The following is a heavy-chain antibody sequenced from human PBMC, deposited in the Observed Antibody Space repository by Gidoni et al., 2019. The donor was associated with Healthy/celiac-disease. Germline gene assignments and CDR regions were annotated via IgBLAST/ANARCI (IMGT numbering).Heavy chain of an antibody. V-gene: IGHV3-48*02. D-gene: IGHD3-10*01. CDR1: GFTFSSYS. Sequence: EVQLVESGGGLVQPGGSLRLSCAASGFTFSSYSMNWVRQAPGKGLEWVSYISSSSSTIYYADSVKGRFTISRDNAKNSLYLQMNSLRDEDTAVYYCARASYLWFGEFTRYYYYGMDVWGQGTTVTVSS. CDR3: ARASYLWFGEFTRYYYYGMDV. CDR2: ISSSSSTI. J-gene: IGHJ6*02.